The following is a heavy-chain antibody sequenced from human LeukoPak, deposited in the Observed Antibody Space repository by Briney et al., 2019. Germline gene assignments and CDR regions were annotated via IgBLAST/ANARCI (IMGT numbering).Heavy chain of an antibody. CDR1: GFTFSTYW. Sequence: GGSLRLSCAASGFTFSTYWMSWLRQAPGKGLEWVSTISASAASTYYADSVKGRFTLSRDNSKNTLFLQMISLRAEDTAVYYCAKDSKVGLAGATDYWGQGTLVTVSS. V-gene: IGHV3-23*01. J-gene: IGHJ4*02. D-gene: IGHD1-26*01. CDR2: ISASAAST. CDR3: AKDSKVGLAGATDY.